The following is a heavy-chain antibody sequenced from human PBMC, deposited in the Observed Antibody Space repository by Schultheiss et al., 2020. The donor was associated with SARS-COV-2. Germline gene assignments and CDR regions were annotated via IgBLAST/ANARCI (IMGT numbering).Heavy chain of an antibody. V-gene: IGHV4-39*02. J-gene: IGHJ4*02. CDR1: GASISSGGYY. CDR3: ARGRYGGGAH. Sequence: SETLSLTCTVSGASISSGGYYWSWIRQPPGKGLEWIGEINQSGGTDYNASLKSRVTMSADTSKSHFYLKLSSVTAADTAVYYCARGRYGGGAHWGQGTLVTVSS. CDR2: INQSGGT. D-gene: IGHD1-26*01.